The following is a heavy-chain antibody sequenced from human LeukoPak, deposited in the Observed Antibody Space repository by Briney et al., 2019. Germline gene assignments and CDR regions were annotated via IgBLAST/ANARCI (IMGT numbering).Heavy chain of an antibody. CDR1: GGSISSGSYY. Sequence: SQTLSLNCTVSGGSISSGSYYWSSIRQPAGKGLEWIGRISTSGSTNYNPSLKSRITISVDTSKNQFSLNLSSVTAVDTAVYYCARAASQAFDYWGQGTLVTVSS. J-gene: IGHJ4*02. CDR2: ISTSGST. CDR3: ARAASQAFDY. V-gene: IGHV4-61*02.